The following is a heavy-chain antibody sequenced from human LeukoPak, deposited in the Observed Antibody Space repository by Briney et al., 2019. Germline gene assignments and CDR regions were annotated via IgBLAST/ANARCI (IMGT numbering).Heavy chain of an antibody. J-gene: IGHJ3*02. D-gene: IGHD3-22*01. Sequence: SETLSLTCTVSGGSISSSSYYWGWIRQPPEKGLEWIGSIYYSGSTYYNPSLKSRVTISVDTSKNQFSLKLSSVTAADTAVYYCARRSVIRGIVVVPDAFDIWGQGTMVTVSS. CDR3: ARRSVIRGIVVVPDAFDI. V-gene: IGHV4-39*07. CDR2: IYYSGST. CDR1: GGSISSSSYY.